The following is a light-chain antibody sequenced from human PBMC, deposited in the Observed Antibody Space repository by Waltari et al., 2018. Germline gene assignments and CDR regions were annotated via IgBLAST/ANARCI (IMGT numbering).Light chain of an antibody. Sequence: QAAPTQPPSVSGSPGQSVTFSCTGTRSDIGDSDSVSWYQQHPGKAPNVLIYEINKRPSVVSDRFSGSKSGNTASLTISGLQAEDEADYYCCSHTARRTFIFGGGTRVAVL. CDR1: RSDIGDSDS. CDR3: CSHTARRTFI. V-gene: IGLV2-11*01. J-gene: IGLJ1*01. CDR2: EIN.